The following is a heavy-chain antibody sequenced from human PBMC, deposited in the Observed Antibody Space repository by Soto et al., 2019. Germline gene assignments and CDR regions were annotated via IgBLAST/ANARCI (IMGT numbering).Heavy chain of an antibody. V-gene: IGHV4-30-2*01. CDR3: ARETHASCSGGSCYWFDP. D-gene: IGHD2-15*01. CDR1: GGSISSGGYS. Sequence: PSETLSLTCAVSGGSISSGGYSWSWIRQPPGKGLEWIGYIYHSGSTYYNPSLKSRVTISVDRSKNQFSLKLSSVTAADTAVYYCARETHASCSGGSCYWFDPWGQGTLVTVSS. J-gene: IGHJ5*02. CDR2: IYHSGST.